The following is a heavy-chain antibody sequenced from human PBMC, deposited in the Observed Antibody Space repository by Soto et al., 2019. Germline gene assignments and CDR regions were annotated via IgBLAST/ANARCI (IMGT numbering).Heavy chain of an antibody. CDR3: ARNGSYYDFWSGYYFGGGMDV. CDR1: GGSFSGYY. D-gene: IGHD3-3*01. V-gene: IGHV4-34*01. CDR2: INHSGST. Sequence: QVQLQQWGAGLLKPSETLSLTCAVYGGSFSGYYWSWIRQPPGKGLAWIGEINHSGSTNYNPSLKGRVTISVDTSKNQFSLKLSSVTAADTAVYYCARNGSYYDFWSGYYFGGGMDVWGQGTTVTVSS. J-gene: IGHJ6*02.